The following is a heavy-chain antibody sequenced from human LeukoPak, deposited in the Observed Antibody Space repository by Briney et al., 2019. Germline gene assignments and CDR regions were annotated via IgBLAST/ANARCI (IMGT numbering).Heavy chain of an antibody. D-gene: IGHD3-22*01. J-gene: IGHJ4*02. CDR2: IYYTGST. CDR3: ARASYSYDISGWVPFDY. V-gene: IGHV4-39*07. CDR1: GGSISSSNYY. Sequence: SETLSLTCIVSGGSISSSNYYWGWIRQPPGKGLEWIGTIYYTGSTYYNPSLKSRVTISVDTSKNQFSLKLSSVTAADTAVYYCARASYSYDISGWVPFDYWGQGTLVTVSS.